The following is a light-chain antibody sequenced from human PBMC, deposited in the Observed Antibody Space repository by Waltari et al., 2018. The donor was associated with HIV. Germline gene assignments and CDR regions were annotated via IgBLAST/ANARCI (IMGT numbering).Light chain of an antibody. V-gene: IGKV1-39*01. Sequence: DIQMTQSPSSLSAYVVDRVTITCRASQDISFFLNWYQQKPGKAPNLLISAASRLQSGVPSSFSASGSGTYFTLTISSVQPEDFATYYCLQNWRVPLTFGPGTKVDIK. J-gene: IGKJ3*01. CDR2: AAS. CDR1: QDISFF. CDR3: LQNWRVPLT.